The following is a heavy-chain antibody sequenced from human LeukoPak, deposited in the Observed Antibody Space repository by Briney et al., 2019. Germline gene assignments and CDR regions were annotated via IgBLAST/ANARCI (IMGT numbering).Heavy chain of an antibody. V-gene: IGHV4-39*01. CDR2: IYSSGST. J-gene: IGHJ4*02. Sequence: SETLSLTCTVSGGSMSSSSYYWGWIRQPPGKGLEWIGSIYSSGSTYYNPSLKSRVTISVDTSKNQFSLKLSSVTAADTAVYYCARGGSGGYWGQGTLVTVSS. CDR3: ARGGSGGY. CDR1: GGSMSSSSYY. D-gene: IGHD2-15*01.